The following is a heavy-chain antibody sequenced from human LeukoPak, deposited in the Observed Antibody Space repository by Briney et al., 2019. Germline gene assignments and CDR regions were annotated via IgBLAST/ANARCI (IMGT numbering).Heavy chain of an antibody. J-gene: IGHJ4*02. V-gene: IGHV4-34*01. Sequence: SETLSLTCAVYGGSFSGYYWSWIRQPPGKGLEWIGEINHSGSTNYNPSLKSRVTISVDTSKNQFSLKLSSVTAADTAVYYCARGLSGWPPDYWGQGTLVTVSS. CDR2: INHSGST. D-gene: IGHD6-19*01. CDR1: GGSFSGYY. CDR3: ARGLSGWPPDY.